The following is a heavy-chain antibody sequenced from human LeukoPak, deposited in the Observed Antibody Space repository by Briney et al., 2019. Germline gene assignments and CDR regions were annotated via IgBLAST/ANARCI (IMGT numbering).Heavy chain of an antibody. D-gene: IGHD3-22*01. CDR1: GFTVSSNY. V-gene: IGHV3-66*01. CDR2: IYSGGST. CDR3: ARDRHYYDSSAGAFDI. J-gene: IGHJ3*02. Sequence: PGGSLRLSCAVFGFTVSSNYMNWVRQAPGKGLEWVSVIYSGGSTYYADSVKGRFTISRDNAKNSLYLQMNSLRAEDTAVYYCARDRHYYDSSAGAFDIWGQGTMVTVSS.